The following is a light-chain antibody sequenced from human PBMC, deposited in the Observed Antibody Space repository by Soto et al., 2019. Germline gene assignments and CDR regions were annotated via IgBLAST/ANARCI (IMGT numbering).Light chain of an antibody. V-gene: IGLV2-14*01. CDR3: SSYTSSSTL. J-gene: IGLJ1*01. CDR2: EVS. CDR1: ISDVGGYNY. Sequence: QSALTQPASVSGSPGQSITISCTGTISDVGGYNYVSWYQQHPGKAPKLMIYEVSNRPSGVSNRFSGSKSGNTASLTISGLQAEDEADYYCSSYTSSSTLFGTGTKLTVL.